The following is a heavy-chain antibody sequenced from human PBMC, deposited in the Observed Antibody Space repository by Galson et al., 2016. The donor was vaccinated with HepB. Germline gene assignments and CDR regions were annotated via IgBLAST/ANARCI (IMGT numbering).Heavy chain of an antibody. CDR1: GFRVTTNY. CDR3: ARGVDRAFDS. D-gene: IGHD3-22*01. CDR2: IYTTGTP. J-gene: IGHJ5*01. V-gene: IGHV3-53*01. Sequence: SLRLSCAASGFRVTTNYVNWVRQFPGKGLEWVSVIYTTGTPYYADSVRGRFTISRDISQNTLSLQMSSLRAEDTAVYYCARGVDRAFDSWGQGTLVTVSS.